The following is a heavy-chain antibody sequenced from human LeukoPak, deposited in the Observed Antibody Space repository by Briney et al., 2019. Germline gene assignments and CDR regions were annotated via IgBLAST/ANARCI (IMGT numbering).Heavy chain of an antibody. CDR3: ASGDERYFDY. CDR1: GVPISSRSYY. Sequence: SETLSLTCSVSGVPISSRSYYWGWIRQHPGKGLEWIGYIYYSGSTYYNPSLKSRVTISVGTSKNQFSLKLSSVTAADTAVYYCASGDERYFDYWGQGTLVTVSS. V-gene: IGHV4-31*03. CDR2: IYYSGST. J-gene: IGHJ4*02.